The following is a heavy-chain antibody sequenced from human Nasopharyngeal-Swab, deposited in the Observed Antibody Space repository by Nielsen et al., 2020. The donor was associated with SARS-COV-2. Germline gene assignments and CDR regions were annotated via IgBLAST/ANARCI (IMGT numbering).Heavy chain of an antibody. CDR1: GGTFSSYA. CDR2: IIPILGIA. Sequence: SVKVSCKASGGTFSSYAISWVRQAPGQGLEWMGRIIPILGIANYAQKFQGRVTITADKSTSTAYMELSSLRSEDTAVYYCARDRGAAMAGRGWIGGVYYYGMDVWGQGTTVTVS. J-gene: IGHJ6*02. D-gene: IGHD5-18*01. V-gene: IGHV1-69*04. CDR3: ARDRGAAMAGRGWIGGVYYYGMDV.